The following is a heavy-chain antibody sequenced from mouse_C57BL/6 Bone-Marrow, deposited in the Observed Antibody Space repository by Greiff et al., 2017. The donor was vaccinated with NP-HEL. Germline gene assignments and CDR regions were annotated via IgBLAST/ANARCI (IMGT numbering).Heavy chain of an antibody. Sequence: EVQLQQSGAELVRPGASVKLSCTASGFNIKDDYMHWVKQRPEQGLELIGWIDPENGDTEYASKFQGKATITADTSSNTAYLQLSSLTSEDTAVYYCTTLSYYGNYGYFDVWGTGTTVTVSS. CDR3: TTLSYYGNYGYFDV. CDR1: GFNIKDDY. CDR2: IDPENGDT. V-gene: IGHV14-4*01. J-gene: IGHJ1*03. D-gene: IGHD2-10*01.